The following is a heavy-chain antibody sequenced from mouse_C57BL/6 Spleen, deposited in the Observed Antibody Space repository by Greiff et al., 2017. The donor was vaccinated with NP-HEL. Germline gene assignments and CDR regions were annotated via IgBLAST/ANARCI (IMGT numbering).Heavy chain of an antibody. J-gene: IGHJ2*01. Sequence: QVQLQQSGAELVRPGTSVKVSCKASGYAFTNYLIEWVKQRPGQGLEWIGVINPGSGGTNSNEKFKGKAPLTADKSSSTAYMQLSSLTSEDSAVYFCARREDYGSSFDYWGQGTTLTVSS. CDR2: INPGSGGT. V-gene: IGHV1-54*01. CDR1: GYAFTNYL. CDR3: ARREDYGSSFDY. D-gene: IGHD1-1*01.